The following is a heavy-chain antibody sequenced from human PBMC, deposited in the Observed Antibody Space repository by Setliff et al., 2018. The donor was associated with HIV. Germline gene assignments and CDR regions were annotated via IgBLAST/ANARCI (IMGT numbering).Heavy chain of an antibody. Sequence: SETLSLTCTVSGGSISTAYYWGWIRQPPGKGLEWIGSVYHSGTTYYNPSLKSRVTISVAMSNNQFSLKVTSVTAADTAVYYCMRGRSITIFGVAYFDFWGQGTQVTVSS. D-gene: IGHD3-3*01. CDR1: GGSISTAYY. CDR3: MRGRSITIFGVAYFDF. V-gene: IGHV4-38-2*02. J-gene: IGHJ4*02. CDR2: VYHSGTT.